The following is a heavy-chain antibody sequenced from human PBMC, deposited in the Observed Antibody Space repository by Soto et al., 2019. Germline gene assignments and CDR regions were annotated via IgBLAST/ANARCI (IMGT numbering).Heavy chain of an antibody. CDR2: ISSSSSFI. D-gene: IGHD1-26*01. J-gene: IGHJ4*02. CDR3: AGSSDDGRDN. V-gene: IGHV3-21*01. CDR1: GFSLSDNS. Sequence: EVQLVESGGGLVKPGGSLRLSCAASGFSLSDNSINWIRQAPGKGLEWVASISSSSSFIHYAESMKGRFTISRDNAKNSLYLQMNSLSAEDTAVYYCAGSSDDGRDNWGQGTLVTVSS.